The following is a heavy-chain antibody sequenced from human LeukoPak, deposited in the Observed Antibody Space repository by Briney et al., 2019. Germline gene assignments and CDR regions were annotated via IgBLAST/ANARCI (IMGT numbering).Heavy chain of an antibody. V-gene: IGHV1-69*05. Sequence: SVKVPCKASGGTFSSYAISWVRQAPGQGLEWMGRIIPIFGTANYAQKFQGRVTITTDESTSTAYMELSSLRSEDTAVYYCARDYYGSGGFDYWGQGTLVTVSS. CDR1: GGTFSSYA. CDR2: IIPIFGTA. D-gene: IGHD3-10*01. CDR3: ARDYYGSGGFDY. J-gene: IGHJ4*02.